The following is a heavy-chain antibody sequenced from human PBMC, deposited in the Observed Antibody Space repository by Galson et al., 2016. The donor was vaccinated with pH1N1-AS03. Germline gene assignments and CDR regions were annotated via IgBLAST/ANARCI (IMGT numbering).Heavy chain of an antibody. CDR3: VRAVGAADSF. J-gene: IGHJ4*02. V-gene: IGHV3-48*04. D-gene: IGHD6-13*01. CDR1: GFTFNMYT. CDR2: ISRESDAK. Sequence: SLRLSCAASGFTFNMYTMDWVRRAPGKGLEWISSISRESDAKYYADSVKGRFTISRDNAKNSLYLQMNSLRGDDTAMYYCVRAVGAADSFWGQGTLVTVSS.